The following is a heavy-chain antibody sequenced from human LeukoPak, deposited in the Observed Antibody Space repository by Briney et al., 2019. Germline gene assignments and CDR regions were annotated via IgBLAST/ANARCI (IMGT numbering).Heavy chain of an antibody. CDR3: ARLVTGTTVINSGWFDP. Sequence: PGGSLRLLCAASGFTFSRAWMSWVRQAPGKGLEWASVIYSGGNTYYADSVKGRFSISRDNSKNTVYLQMNSLRVEDTAVYYCARLVTGTTVINSGWFDPWGQGTLVTVSS. CDR1: GFTFSRAW. D-gene: IGHD4-23*01. J-gene: IGHJ5*02. CDR2: IYSGGNT. V-gene: IGHV3-66*04.